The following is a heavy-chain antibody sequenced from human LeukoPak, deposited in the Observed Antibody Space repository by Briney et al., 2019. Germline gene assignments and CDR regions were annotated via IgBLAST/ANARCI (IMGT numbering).Heavy chain of an antibody. J-gene: IGHJ4*02. CDR2: IGHDGSHK. D-gene: IGHD2-2*01. CDR1: GFTFSNYD. Sequence: GGSLRLSCAASGFTFSNYDMYWVRQAPGKGLEWVAVIGHDGSHKYYADSVKGRFTISRDNSNNTLFLQLSSLRVEDTAIFYCAKASSASPSCLNFWGQGALVTVSS. CDR3: AKASSASPSCLNF. V-gene: IGHV3-33*06.